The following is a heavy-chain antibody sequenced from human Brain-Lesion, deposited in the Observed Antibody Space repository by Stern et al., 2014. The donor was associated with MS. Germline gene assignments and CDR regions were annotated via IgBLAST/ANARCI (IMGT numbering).Heavy chain of an antibody. CDR3: ARDQRGITIFGVVTDYYYLGMDV. D-gene: IGHD3-3*01. CDR1: GYIFTGYY. Sequence: VQLEESGAEGKKPGASVKVSCKTSGYIFTGYYIHWVRQAPGQGLEWMAWINPKTGGTKYAQKFQGRVTMSRDTSISTAYVELSSLTSDDTAVYYCARDQRGITIFGVVTDYYYLGMDVWGQGTTVTVSS. CDR2: INPKTGGT. V-gene: IGHV1-2*02. J-gene: IGHJ6*02.